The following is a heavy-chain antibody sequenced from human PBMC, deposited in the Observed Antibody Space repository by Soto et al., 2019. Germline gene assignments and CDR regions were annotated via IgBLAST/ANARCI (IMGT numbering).Heavy chain of an antibody. CDR3: ATSTHLPYYYYYMDV. CDR1: GGSISSYY. J-gene: IGHJ6*03. CDR2: IYYSGST. Sequence: SETLSLTCTVSGGSISSYYWSWIRQPPGKGLEWIGYIYYSGSTNYNPSLKSRVTISVDTSKNQFSLKLSSVTAADTAVYYCATSTHLPYYYYYMDVWGKGTTVTVSS. V-gene: IGHV4-59*01.